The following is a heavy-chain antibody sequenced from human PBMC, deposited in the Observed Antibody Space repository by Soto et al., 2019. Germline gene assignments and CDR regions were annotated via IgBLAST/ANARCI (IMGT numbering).Heavy chain of an antibody. D-gene: IGHD5-18*01. Sequence: GGSLRLSCTDSGLTFSSFEMNWVRQAPGKGLEWISYISSAGGGSIYYADSVKGRFTISGDNAKNSLYLQMNSLRAEDTAVYYCARAHSGYRYGQGGYYQYYTMDVWGQGTTVTV. J-gene: IGHJ6*02. CDR2: ISSAGGGSI. CDR1: GLTFSSFE. CDR3: ARAHSGYRYGQGGYYQYYTMDV. V-gene: IGHV3-48*03.